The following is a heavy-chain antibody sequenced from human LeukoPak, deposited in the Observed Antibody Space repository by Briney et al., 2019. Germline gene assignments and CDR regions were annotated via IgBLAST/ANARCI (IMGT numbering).Heavy chain of an antibody. J-gene: IGHJ4*02. CDR2: SRSKTYGGTT. D-gene: IGHD2-2*01. CDR1: GFTFGDYT. Sequence: PGRSLRLSCTASGFTFGDYTMSWVRQAPGKGLEWVGCSRSKTYGGTTEYAASVKGRFTISRDDSKSIAYLQMNSQKTEDTAVYYCTRSRQLDYWGQGTLVTVSS. CDR3: TRSRQLDY. V-gene: IGHV3-49*04.